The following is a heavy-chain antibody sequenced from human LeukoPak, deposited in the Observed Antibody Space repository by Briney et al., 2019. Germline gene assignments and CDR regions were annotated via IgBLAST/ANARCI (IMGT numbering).Heavy chain of an antibody. J-gene: IGHJ4*02. CDR2: INSDGSRT. V-gene: IGHV3-74*01. CDR3: AKDLTPYYFYGSGTFNY. CDR1: GFRLRSYW. D-gene: IGHD3-10*01. Sequence: GGSLRLSCVVSGFRLRSYWMHWVRQGPGKGLVWVAGINSDGSRTIYADSVKGRFTISRDNSKNTVFLHINSLRPEDTAVYYCAKDLTPYYFYGSGTFNYWGQGTLVTVSS.